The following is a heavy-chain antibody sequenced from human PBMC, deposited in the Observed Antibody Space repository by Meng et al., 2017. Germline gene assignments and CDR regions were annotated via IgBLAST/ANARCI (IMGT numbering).Heavy chain of an antibody. CDR2: INHSGST. V-gene: IGHV4-34*01. D-gene: IGHD1-1*01. J-gene: IGHJ2*01. CDR3: ARGRSGTWPWYFDL. CDR1: GGSFSGYY. Sequence: GQLRQWGAGRLKPSETRSLTCAVYGGSFSGYYWSWIRQPPGKGLEWIGEINHSGSTNYNPSLKSRVTISVDTSKNQFSLKLSSVTAADTTVYYCARGRSGTWPWYFDLWGRGTLVTVSS.